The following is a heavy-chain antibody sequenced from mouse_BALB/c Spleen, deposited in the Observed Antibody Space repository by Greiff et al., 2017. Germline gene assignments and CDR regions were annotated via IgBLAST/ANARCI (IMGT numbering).Heavy chain of an antibody. J-gene: IGHJ1*01. D-gene: IGHD1-1*01. Sequence: VQLKQSGAELVRPGALVKLSCKASGFNIKDYYMHWVKQRPEQGLEWIGWIDPENGNTKYDPKFQGKATITADTSSNTAYLQLSSLTSEDTAVYYCARDYGSSYWYFDVWGAGTTVTVSS. CDR2: IDPENGNT. CDR3: ARDYGSSYWYFDV. CDR1: GFNIKDYY. V-gene: IGHV14-1*02.